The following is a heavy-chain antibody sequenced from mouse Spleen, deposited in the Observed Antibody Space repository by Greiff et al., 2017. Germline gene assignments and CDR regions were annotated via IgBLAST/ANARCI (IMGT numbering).Heavy chain of an antibody. Sequence: QLKQPGAELVKPGASVKLSCKASGYTFTSYWMHWVKQRPGRGREWIGRIDPNSGGTKYNEKFKSKATLTVDKPSSTAYMQLSSLTSEDSAVYYCARGGNYFYYAMDYWGQGTSVTVSS. CDR3: ARGGNYFYYAMDY. CDR2: IDPNSGGT. D-gene: IGHD2-1*01. CDR1: GYTFTSYW. V-gene: IGHV1-72*01. J-gene: IGHJ4*01.